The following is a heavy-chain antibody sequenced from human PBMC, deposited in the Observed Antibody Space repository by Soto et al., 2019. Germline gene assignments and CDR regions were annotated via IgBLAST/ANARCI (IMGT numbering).Heavy chain of an antibody. J-gene: IGHJ3*02. CDR2: ITSSGSYI. CDR3: ARDAYYYDSSGQRDAFDI. D-gene: IGHD3-22*01. Sequence: EVQLVESGGGLVKPGGSLRLSCAASGFTFSSYSMNWVRQAPGKGLEWVSSITSSGSYIYYGDSVKGRFTISRDNAKNSLYLQMNSLRAEDTGVYYCARDAYYYDSSGQRDAFDIWGQGTMVTVSS. V-gene: IGHV3-21*01. CDR1: GFTFSSYS.